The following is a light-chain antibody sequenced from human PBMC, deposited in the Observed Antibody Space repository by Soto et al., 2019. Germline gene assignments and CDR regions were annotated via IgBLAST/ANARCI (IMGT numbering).Light chain of an antibody. J-gene: IGLJ3*02. Sequence: QSVLTQPPSVSGAPGQTITMSCTGSGSNVGASYDVHWYQVLPGAGPRLLIYKNNNRPSGVPDRFSGSKSGTSASLAITGLRAEDEADYYCQSYDNILSGPLFGRGTKLTVL. CDR2: KNN. CDR3: QSYDNILSGPL. V-gene: IGLV1-40*01. CDR1: GSNVGASYD.